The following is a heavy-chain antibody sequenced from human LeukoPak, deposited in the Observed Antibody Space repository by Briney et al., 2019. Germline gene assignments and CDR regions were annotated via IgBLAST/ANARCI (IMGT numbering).Heavy chain of an antibody. CDR3: AKELGYCSSTSCLVYYYYGMDV. Sequence: GGSLRLSCAASGFTFNAFGMNWVRQALGKGLEWVSVVSGSGGSTYYADSVKGRFTISRDNSKNTLYLQMNSLRAEDTAVYYCAKELGYCSSTSCLVYYYYGMDVWGQGTTVTVSS. J-gene: IGHJ6*02. V-gene: IGHV3-23*01. D-gene: IGHD2-2*01. CDR2: VSGSGGST. CDR1: GFTFNAFG.